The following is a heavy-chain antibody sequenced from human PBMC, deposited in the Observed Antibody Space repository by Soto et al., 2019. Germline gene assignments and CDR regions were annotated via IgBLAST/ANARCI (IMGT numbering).Heavy chain of an antibody. V-gene: IGHV1-2*04. CDR2: INPNSGGT. Sequence: GASVKVSCKDSGYTFTGYYMHWGRQAPGQGLEWMGWINPNSGGTNYAQNFQGWVTMTRDTSISTAYMELSRLRSDDTAVYYCARTHCNSTRCYVGSWDYWGQGTLVTVSS. J-gene: IGHJ4*02. D-gene: IGHD2-2*01. CDR3: ARTHCNSTRCYVGSWDY. CDR1: GYTFTGYY.